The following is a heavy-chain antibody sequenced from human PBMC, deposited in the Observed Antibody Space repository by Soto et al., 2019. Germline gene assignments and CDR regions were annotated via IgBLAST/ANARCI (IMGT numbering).Heavy chain of an antibody. J-gene: IGHJ4*02. V-gene: IGHV1-18*01. CDR2: ISTYNGDT. D-gene: IGHD3-22*01. CDR1: GYTFITYG. Sequence: QVQLVQSGAEVKEPGAAVKVSCKASGYTFITYGMRWVRQAPGQGLAWMGWISTYNGDTKYADRLQGRVTMTTDTTTGTGYMKHRSLRSGDTAVYYCARGPTDYYDKRGDDSLDYWGQGTLVTVSS. CDR3: ARGPTDYYDKRGDDSLDY.